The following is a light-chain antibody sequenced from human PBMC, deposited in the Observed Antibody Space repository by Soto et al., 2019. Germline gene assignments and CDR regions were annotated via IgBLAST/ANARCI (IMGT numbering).Light chain of an antibody. CDR3: SSYTSSSTSVV. Sequence: ALTQPASVSGSPGQSITISCTGTSSDIGTYNYVSWYQQHPGKAPKLMIYDVSNRPSGVSDRFSGSKSGNTASLTISGLQAEDEADYYCSSYTSSSTSVVFGGGTKLTVL. J-gene: IGLJ2*01. CDR2: DVS. CDR1: SSDIGTYNY. V-gene: IGLV2-14*01.